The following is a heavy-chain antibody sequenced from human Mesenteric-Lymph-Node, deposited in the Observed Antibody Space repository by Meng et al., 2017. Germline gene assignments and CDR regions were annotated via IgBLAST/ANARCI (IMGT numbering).Heavy chain of an antibody. CDR1: GYIFSSSA. J-gene: IGHJ4*02. V-gene: IGHV3-23*01. CDR3: ARDRGRWLLLRDYFDY. D-gene: IGHD3-22*01. Sequence: GESLKISCAASGYIFSSSAMAWVRQAPGKGLEWVPGISGSGDNTDYADSVKGRFTISRDNAKNSLYLQMNSLRAEDTAVYYCARDRGRWLLLRDYFDYWGQGTLVTVSS. CDR2: ISGSGDNT.